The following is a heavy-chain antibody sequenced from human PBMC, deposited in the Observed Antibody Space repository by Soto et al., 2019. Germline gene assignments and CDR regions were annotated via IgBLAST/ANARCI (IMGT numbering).Heavy chain of an antibody. D-gene: IGHD6-13*01. J-gene: IGHJ6*02. CDR2: INSDGSST. Sequence: PGGSLRLSCAASGFTCSSYWMHWVRQAPGKGLVWVSRINSDGSSTSYADSVKGRFTISRDNAKNTLYLQMNSLRAEDTAVYYCARDGYSSSWYYSYGMDVWGQGTTVTVSS. CDR3: ARDGYSSSWYYSYGMDV. CDR1: GFTCSSYW. V-gene: IGHV3-74*01.